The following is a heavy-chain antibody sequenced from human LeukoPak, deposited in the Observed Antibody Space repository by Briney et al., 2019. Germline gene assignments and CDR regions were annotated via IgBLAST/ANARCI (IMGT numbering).Heavy chain of an antibody. CDR2: INTNTGNP. CDR1: GYTFTSYA. V-gene: IGHV7-4-1*02. D-gene: IGHD3-9*01. J-gene: IGHJ6*02. CDR3: ARGIGLLRYFDWLHYYYGMDV. Sequence: ASVKVSCKASGYTFTSYAMNWVRQAPGQGLEWMGWINTNTGNPTYAQGFTGRFVFSLDTSVSTAYLQISSLKAEDTAVYYCARGIGLLRYFDWLHYYYGMDVWGQGTTVTVSS.